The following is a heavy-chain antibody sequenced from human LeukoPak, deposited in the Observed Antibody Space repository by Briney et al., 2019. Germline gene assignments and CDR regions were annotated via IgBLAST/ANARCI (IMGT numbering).Heavy chain of an antibody. CDR2: IYTSGST. J-gene: IGHJ3*02. Sequence: SETLSLTCTVSGGSISSGSYYWSWIRQPAGKGLEWIGRIYTSGSTNYNPSLKSRVTISVDTSENQFSLKLSSVTAADTAVYYCARDRTTVTTLDAFDIWGQGTMVTVSS. D-gene: IGHD4-17*01. V-gene: IGHV4-61*02. CDR1: GGSISSGSYY. CDR3: ARDRTTVTTLDAFDI.